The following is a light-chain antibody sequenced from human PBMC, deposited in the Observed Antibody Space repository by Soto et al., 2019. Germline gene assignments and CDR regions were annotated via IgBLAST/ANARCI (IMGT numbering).Light chain of an antibody. V-gene: IGKV1-5*01. CDR3: QQYDGFPWT. CDR1: QDISKW. Sequence: DIQMTQSPSTLSASVGDRVAITCRASQDISKWLAWYQQKPGKPPKLLIYDASGLDSGVPSRFSGSGYGTEFTLTISGLQPEDFATFYCQQYDGFPWTFGPGTEVDIK. J-gene: IGKJ1*01. CDR2: DAS.